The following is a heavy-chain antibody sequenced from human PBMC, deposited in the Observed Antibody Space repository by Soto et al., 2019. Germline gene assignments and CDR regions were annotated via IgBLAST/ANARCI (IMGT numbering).Heavy chain of an antibody. Sequence: QVQLQESGPGLVKPSETLSLTCTVSGGSISSYYWSWIRQPPGKGLEWIGYIYYSGSTTYNPSLKSRGPISVDPAKNLCSLKLSSVTAADTAVYYCARRYSSSFDYWGQGTLVTVSS. D-gene: IGHD6-13*01. CDR3: ARRYSSSFDY. V-gene: IGHV4-59*08. J-gene: IGHJ4*02. CDR2: IYYSGST. CDR1: GGSISSYY.